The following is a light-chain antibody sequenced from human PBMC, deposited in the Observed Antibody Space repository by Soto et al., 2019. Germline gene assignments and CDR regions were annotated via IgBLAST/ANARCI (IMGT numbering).Light chain of an antibody. CDR1: QSVTSSY. J-gene: IGKJ1*01. Sequence: EIVLTQSPGTLSLSPGERATLSCRVSQSVTSSYLAWYQQKPGQAPRLLISAASSRLTGIPDRFSGSGSGTDFTLTISRLEPEDFAVYYCQHYGSSFWTFGQGTRVEIK. V-gene: IGKV3-20*01. CDR3: QHYGSSFWT. CDR2: AAS.